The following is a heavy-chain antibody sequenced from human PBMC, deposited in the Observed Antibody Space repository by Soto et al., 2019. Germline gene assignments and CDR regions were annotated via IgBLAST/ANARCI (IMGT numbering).Heavy chain of an antibody. CDR1: GFTVSSNY. CDR3: ARDEVHYYYGMDV. Sequence: PGGSLRLSCAASGFTVSSNYMSWVRQAPGKGLEWVSVIYSGGSTYYADSVKGRFTISRDNSKNTLYLQMNSLRAEDTAVYYCARDEVHYYYGMDVWGQGTTVTVS. CDR2: IYSGGST. J-gene: IGHJ6*02. V-gene: IGHV3-66*01.